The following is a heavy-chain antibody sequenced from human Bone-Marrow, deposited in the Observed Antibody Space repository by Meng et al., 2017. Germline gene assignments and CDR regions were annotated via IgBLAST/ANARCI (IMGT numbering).Heavy chain of an antibody. V-gene: IGHV3-74*01. CDR3: VRLKGYCRDGTCPYDY. D-gene: IGHD2-15*01. CDR1: GFTFSSYW. Sequence: GGSLRLSCAASGFTFSSYWMHWVRHSPGKGLVWVSRIITDGSSTIYADSVKGRFTISRDNAKNTLYLQMNSLRVEDTAVYYCVRLKGYCRDGTCPYDYWGQGALVTVSS. J-gene: IGHJ4*02. CDR2: IITDGSST.